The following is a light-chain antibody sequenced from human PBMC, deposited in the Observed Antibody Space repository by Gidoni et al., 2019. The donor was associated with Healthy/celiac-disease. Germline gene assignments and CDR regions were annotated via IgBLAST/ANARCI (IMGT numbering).Light chain of an antibody. CDR1: QSVSSN. CDR2: GAS. Sequence: EIVITQSPATLSVSPGERATLSCRASQSVSSNLAWYQQKPGQAPRLLIYGASTRATGIPARVSGSGSGTEFTLTISSLQSEDFAVYYCQQYKNWLTWTFGQGTKVEIK. V-gene: IGKV3-15*01. J-gene: IGKJ1*01. CDR3: QQYKNWLTWT.